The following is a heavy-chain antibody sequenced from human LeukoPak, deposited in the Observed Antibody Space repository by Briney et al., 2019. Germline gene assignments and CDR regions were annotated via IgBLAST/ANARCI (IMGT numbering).Heavy chain of an antibody. J-gene: IGHJ4*02. CDR1: GYSFTSYW. D-gene: IGHD4-17*01. CDR2: VYPGDSDT. Sequence: GESLKISCKGSGYSFTSYWIGWVRQMPGKGLEWMGIVYPGDSDTRYSPSFQGQVTISADKSISTAYLQWSSLKASDTAMYYCARLSLGNYGAYAYNYWGQGTLVTVSS. CDR3: ARLSLGNYGAYAYNY. V-gene: IGHV5-51*01.